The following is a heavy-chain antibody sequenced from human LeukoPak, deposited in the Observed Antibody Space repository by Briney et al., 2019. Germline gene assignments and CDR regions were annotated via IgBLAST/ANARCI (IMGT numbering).Heavy chain of an antibody. CDR3: ARGRGYSYGTDY. V-gene: IGHV3-48*01. CDR1: GFTFSSYS. J-gene: IGHJ4*02. CDR2: ISSSGSTI. D-gene: IGHD5-18*01. Sequence: GGSLRLSCAASGFTFSSYSMNWVRQAPGKGLEWVSYISSSGSTIYYADSVKGRFTISRDNAKNSLYLQMNSLGAEDTAVYYCARGRGYSYGTDYWGQGTLITVSS.